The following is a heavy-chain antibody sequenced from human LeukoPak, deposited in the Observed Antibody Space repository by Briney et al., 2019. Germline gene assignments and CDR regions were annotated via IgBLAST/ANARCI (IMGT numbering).Heavy chain of an antibody. V-gene: IGHV4-59*08. J-gene: IGHJ6*03. D-gene: IGHD6-13*01. Sequence: SETLSLTCTVSGGSISSYYWSWIRQPPGKGLEWIGSIYHSGSTYYNPSLKSRVTISVDTSKNQFSLKLSSVTAADTAVYYCARISSSWYGYYYYYMDVWGKGTTVTVSS. CDR1: GGSISSYY. CDR2: IYHSGST. CDR3: ARISSSWYGYYYYYMDV.